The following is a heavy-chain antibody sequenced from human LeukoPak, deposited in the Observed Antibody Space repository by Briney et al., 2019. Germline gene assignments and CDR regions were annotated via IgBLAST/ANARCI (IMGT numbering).Heavy chain of an antibody. J-gene: IGHJ4*02. CDR1: GYTFTSYG. CDR3: ARDTLWFGELSNPDYFDY. V-gene: IGHV1-18*01. CDR2: ISAYNGNT. Sequence: GASVKVSCKASGYTFTSYGISWVRQAPGQGLEWMGWISAYNGNTNYARKLQGRVTMTTDTSTSTAYMELRSLRSDDTAVYYCARDTLWFGELSNPDYFDYRGQGSLVTVSS. D-gene: IGHD3-10*01.